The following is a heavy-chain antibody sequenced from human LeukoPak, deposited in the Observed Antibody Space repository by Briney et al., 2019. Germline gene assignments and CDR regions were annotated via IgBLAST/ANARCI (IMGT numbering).Heavy chain of an antibody. CDR3: ARAPEGYCTRTKCSTAEYFQH. V-gene: IGHV1-8*03. Sequence: ASVKVSCKASGYTFTGYDINWVRQAAGQGLEWMGWMNPNNSNTGFAQKFQGRVIITRDTSINTTYLELSSLISDDTAVYYCARAPEGYCTRTKCSTAEYFQHWGQGTLITVSS. CDR1: GYTFTGYD. D-gene: IGHD2-2*01. CDR2: MNPNNSNT. J-gene: IGHJ1*01.